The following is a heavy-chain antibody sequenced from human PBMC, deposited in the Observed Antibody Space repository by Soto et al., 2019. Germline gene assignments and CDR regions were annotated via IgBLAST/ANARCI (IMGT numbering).Heavy chain of an antibody. CDR2: ISPHGGGA. J-gene: IGHJ4*02. Sequence: ASVNVSSKASADGFTGHYLHLEPEAPGQGLEWMGWISPHGGGAKYAQNFQGRVTVTTETSHSTAYMEMTRLRSDDTAVYFCARGESGGNPPMSWGQGTVFTRYS. V-gene: IGHV1-2*02. CDR3: ARGESGGNPPMS. CDR1: ADGFTGHY. D-gene: IGHD1-1*01.